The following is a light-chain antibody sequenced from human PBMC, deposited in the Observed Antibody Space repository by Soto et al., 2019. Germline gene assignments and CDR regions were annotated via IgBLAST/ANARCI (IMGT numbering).Light chain of an antibody. CDR3: QQFSSYST. V-gene: IGKV1-5*01. J-gene: IGKJ1*01. CDR2: AAS. CDR1: QSIDNW. Sequence: DIQMTQSPSTLSASVGDRVTITCRASQSIDNWLAWYQQKPGKAPKLLIYAASTLETGVPSRFSGSGSGTEFPLTIKGLQPDDFATYYCQQFSSYSTFGQGTKVEIK.